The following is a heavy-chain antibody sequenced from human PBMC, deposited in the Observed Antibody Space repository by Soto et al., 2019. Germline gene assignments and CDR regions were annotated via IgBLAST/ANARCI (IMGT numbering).Heavy chain of an antibody. Sequence: GGSLRLSCAASGFTFSSYAMSWVRQAPGKGLEWVSAISGSGGSTYYADSVKGRFTISRDNSKNTLYLQMNSLRAEDTAVYYCAKDGGEDIVLVPAAMGYWGQGTLVTVSS. D-gene: IGHD2-2*01. J-gene: IGHJ4*02. CDR1: GFTFSSYA. CDR3: AKDGGEDIVLVPAAMGY. V-gene: IGHV3-23*01. CDR2: ISGSGGST.